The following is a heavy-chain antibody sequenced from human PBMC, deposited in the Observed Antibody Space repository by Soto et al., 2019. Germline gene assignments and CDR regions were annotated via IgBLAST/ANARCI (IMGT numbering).Heavy chain of an antibody. J-gene: IGHJ3*02. CDR3: ARDYPLARRRGYCSGGSCYSSGAFDI. V-gene: IGHV3-48*03. CDR1: GFTFSSYE. CDR2: ISSSGSTI. Sequence: LRLSCAASGFTFSSYEMNWVRQAPGKGLEWVSYISSSGSTIYYADSVKGRSTISRDNAKNSLYLQMNSLRAEDTAVYYCARDYPLARRRGYCSGGSCYSSGAFDIWGQGTMVTVSS. D-gene: IGHD2-15*01.